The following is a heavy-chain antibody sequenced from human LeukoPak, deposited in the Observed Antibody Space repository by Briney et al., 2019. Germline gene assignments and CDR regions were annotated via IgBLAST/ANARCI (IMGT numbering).Heavy chain of an antibody. V-gene: IGHV3-48*02. CDR3: ARSTYCGGDCYPALGY. CDR2: ISSSNNTI. CDR1: GFTLSSYS. D-gene: IGHD2-21*02. Sequence: GGSLRLSCAASGFTLSSYSMNWVRQAPGKGLEWVSYISSSNNTIYYADSVKGRFTISRDNAKNSLYLQMNSLRDEDTAVYYCARSTYCGGDCYPALGYWGQGTPVTVSS. J-gene: IGHJ4*02.